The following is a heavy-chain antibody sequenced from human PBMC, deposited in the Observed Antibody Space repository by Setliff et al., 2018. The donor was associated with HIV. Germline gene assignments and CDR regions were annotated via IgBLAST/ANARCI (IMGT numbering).Heavy chain of an antibody. CDR1: GASISSTSYY. J-gene: IGHJ3*02. Sequence: SSETLSLTCTVSGASISSTSYYWGWIRQPPGKGLEWIGSIYYSARTYYNPSLKSRVTISVDTSKNQFSLKLSSVTAADTAVYYCARHYGGNLDAFDIWGLGTMVTVSS. D-gene: IGHD4-17*01. CDR2: IYYSART. V-gene: IGHV4-39*01. CDR3: ARHYGGNLDAFDI.